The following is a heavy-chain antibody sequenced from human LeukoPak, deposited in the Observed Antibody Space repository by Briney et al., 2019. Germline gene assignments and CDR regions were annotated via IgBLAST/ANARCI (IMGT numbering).Heavy chain of an antibody. CDR3: ARGTRYYYYYMDV. J-gene: IGHJ6*03. V-gene: IGHV1-8*02. CDR2: MNPNSGNT. Sequence: ASVKVSCKASGGTFSSYAISWVRQAPGQGLEWMGWMNPNSGNTGYAQKFQGRVTMTRNTSISTAYMELSSLRSEDTAVYYCARGTRYYYYYMDVWGKGTTVTISS. CDR1: GGTFSSYA.